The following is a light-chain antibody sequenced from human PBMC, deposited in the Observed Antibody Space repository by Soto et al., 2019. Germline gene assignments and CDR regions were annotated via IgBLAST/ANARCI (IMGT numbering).Light chain of an antibody. CDR2: LNSDGSH. CDR1: SGHSSFA. Sequence: QSVLTQSPSASASLGASVKLTCTLSSGHSSFALAWHQQQPEKGPRYLMKLNSDGSHSKGDGIPDRFSGSRSGAERYLTISSLQSEDEADYYCQTWGTGIRVFGGGTQLTVL. V-gene: IGLV4-69*01. CDR3: QTWGTGIRV. J-gene: IGLJ2*01.